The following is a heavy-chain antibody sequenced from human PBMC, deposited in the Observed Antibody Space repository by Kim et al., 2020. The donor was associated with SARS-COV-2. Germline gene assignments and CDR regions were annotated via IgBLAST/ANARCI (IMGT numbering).Heavy chain of an antibody. J-gene: IGHJ6*02. CDR1: GFTFSSYS. CDR3: ARDLYVDTAMVWDYYYYGMDV. D-gene: IGHD5-18*01. CDR2: ISSSSSTI. Sequence: GGSLRLSCAASGFTFSSYSMNWVRQAPGKGLEWVSYISSSSSTIYYADSVKGRFTISRDNAKNSLYLQMNSLRDEDTAVYYCARDLYVDTAMVWDYYYYGMDVWGQGTTVTVSS. V-gene: IGHV3-48*02.